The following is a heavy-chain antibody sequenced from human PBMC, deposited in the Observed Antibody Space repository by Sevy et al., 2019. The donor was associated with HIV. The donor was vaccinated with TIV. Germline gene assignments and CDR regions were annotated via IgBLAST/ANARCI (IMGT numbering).Heavy chain of an antibody. V-gene: IGHV3-33*01. J-gene: IGHJ4*02. CDR3: ARGFFWVAARVGSIDY. CDR1: GFTFSSYD. Sequence: GGSLRLSCAASGFTFSSYDMHWVRQAPGKGLEWVAVIWYDGSNKYYADSVKGRFTISRDNSKNTLYLQMNSLRAEDTAVYYCARGFFWVAARVGSIDYWGQGTLVTVSS. CDR2: IWYDGSNK. D-gene: IGHD2-15*01.